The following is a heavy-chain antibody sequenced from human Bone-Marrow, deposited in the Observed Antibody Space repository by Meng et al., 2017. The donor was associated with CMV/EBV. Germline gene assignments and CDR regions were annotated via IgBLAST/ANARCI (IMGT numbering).Heavy chain of an antibody. CDR3: AKDRTIVGATYFDY. CDR2: ISGRGGSV. D-gene: IGHD1-26*01. J-gene: IGHJ4*02. V-gene: IGHV3-23*01. Sequence: AAGFTFSRCAMSWVRPAPGKGLGWVSVISGRGGSVYYAASVKGRFTISRDNSKNTLYLQMNSLRAEDTAVYYCAKDRTIVGATYFDYWGQGTLVTVSS. CDR1: GFTFSRCA.